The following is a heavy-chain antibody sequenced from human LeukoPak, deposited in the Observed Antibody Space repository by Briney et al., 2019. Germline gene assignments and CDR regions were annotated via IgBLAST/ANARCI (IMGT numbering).Heavy chain of an antibody. CDR1: GGSMTSYF. CDR2: VYYTGST. CDR3: ARCHWRGFGIDV. D-gene: IGHD3-3*01. J-gene: IGHJ6*02. V-gene: IGHV4-59*01. Sequence: SETLSLTCTVSGGSMTSYFWSWIRQPPGKGLEWVGYVYYTGSTNYNSSLKSRVTILLDTSKSQFSLKLSSVTAADTAVYYCARCHWRGFGIDVWGQGTTVTVSS.